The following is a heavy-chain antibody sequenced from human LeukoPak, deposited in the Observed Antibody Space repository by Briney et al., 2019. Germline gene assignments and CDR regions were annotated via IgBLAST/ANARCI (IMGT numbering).Heavy chain of an antibody. CDR2: IYYSGST. Sequence: PSETLSLTCTVSGASISSYYWSWIRQPPGKGLEWIGYIYYSGSTNYNPSLKSRVTISVDTSKNQFSLKLSSVTAADTAVYYCASEGYCSSTSCYSGLGYWGQGTLVIVSS. D-gene: IGHD2-2*01. CDR3: ASEGYCSSTSCYSGLGY. V-gene: IGHV4-59*01. J-gene: IGHJ4*02. CDR1: GASISSYY.